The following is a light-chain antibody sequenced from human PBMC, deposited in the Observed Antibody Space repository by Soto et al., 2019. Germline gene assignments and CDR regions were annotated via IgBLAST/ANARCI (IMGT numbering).Light chain of an antibody. J-gene: IGKJ2*01. CDR2: GAS. V-gene: IGKV3-20*01. CDR3: KQYVRSPRT. Sequence: EIVLTQSPGTLSLSPGEGTTLSCRASQSVSSSYLAWYQQKPGQAPRLLIYGASTRATGIPDRFSGSGSGTDFTLTISRLEPEDFAVYYCKQYVRSPRTFGQGTKLEIK. CDR1: QSVSSSY.